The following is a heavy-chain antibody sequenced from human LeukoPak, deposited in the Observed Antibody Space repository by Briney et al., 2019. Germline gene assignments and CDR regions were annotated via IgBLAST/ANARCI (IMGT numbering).Heavy chain of an antibody. Sequence: GGSLRLFCAASGFTFSSYWMSWGRQAPGKGLEWVANIKQDGSEKYYVDSVKGRFTISRDNAKNSLYLQMNSLRAEDTAVYYCARDKEVRGVIGGMDVWGQGTTVTVSS. J-gene: IGHJ6*02. V-gene: IGHV3-7*04. D-gene: IGHD3-10*01. CDR3: ARDKEVRGVIGGMDV. CDR2: IKQDGSEK. CDR1: GFTFSSYW.